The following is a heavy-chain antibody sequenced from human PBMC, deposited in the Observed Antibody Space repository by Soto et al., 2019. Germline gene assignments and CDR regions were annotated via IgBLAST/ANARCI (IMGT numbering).Heavy chain of an antibody. CDR3: AKFLTGYFDY. CDR1: GFTFSSYA. V-gene: IGHV3-23*01. D-gene: IGHD7-27*01. J-gene: IGHJ4*02. CDR2: ISGSGGST. Sequence: GGALMLSGAASGFTFSSYAMSWVRQAPGKGLEWVSAISGSGGSTYYADSVKGRFAISRDNSKNTLYLQMNSLRAEDTAVYYCAKFLTGYFDYWGQGTLVTVSS.